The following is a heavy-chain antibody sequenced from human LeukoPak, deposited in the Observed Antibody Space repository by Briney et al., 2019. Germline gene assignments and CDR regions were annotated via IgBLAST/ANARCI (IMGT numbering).Heavy chain of an antibody. D-gene: IGHD3/OR15-3a*01. V-gene: IGHV4-39*01. CDR3: ASGLSPFDY. Sequence: PSETLSLTCTVSSGSISSGSYYWGWIRQPPGKGLEWIGTIYYSGSTYYNPSLKSRVTISVDTSKNQFSLKLSSVTAADTAVYYCASGLSPFDYWGQGTLVTVSS. CDR1: SGSISSGSYY. J-gene: IGHJ4*02. CDR2: IYYSGST.